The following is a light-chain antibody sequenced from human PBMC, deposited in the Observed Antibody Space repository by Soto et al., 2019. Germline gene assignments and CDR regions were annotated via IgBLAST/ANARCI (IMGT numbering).Light chain of an antibody. J-gene: IGKJ5*01. Sequence: IVLTQSPATLSLSPGERATLSCRASQDVSRYLAWYQQKPGQSPRLLIYDASNRATGIPARFSGSGSGTDFTLTISSLEPEDFGVYFCHQRNKFGQGTRLEI. CDR3: HQRNK. CDR1: QDVSRY. V-gene: IGKV3-11*01. CDR2: DAS.